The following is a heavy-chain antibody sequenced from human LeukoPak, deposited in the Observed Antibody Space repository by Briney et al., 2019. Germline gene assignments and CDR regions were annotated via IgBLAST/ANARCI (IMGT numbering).Heavy chain of an antibody. J-gene: IGHJ4*02. CDR2: ISNDGTST. Sequence: GGSLRLSCAVSGLTFSNYWMHWVRQAPGKGLVWVSRISNDGTSTSYADSVKGRFPISRDNAKNSLYLQMNSLRAEDTAVYYCARESALDYYGSGSPYKFDYWGQGTLVTVSS. CDR1: GLTFSNYW. V-gene: IGHV3-74*01. D-gene: IGHD3-10*01. CDR3: ARESALDYYGSGSPYKFDY.